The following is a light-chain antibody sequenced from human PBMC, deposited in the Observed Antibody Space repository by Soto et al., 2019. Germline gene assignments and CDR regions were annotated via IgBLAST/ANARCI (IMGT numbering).Light chain of an antibody. J-gene: IGKJ3*01. V-gene: IGKV4-1*01. CDR1: QSVLFSSYNKNY. Sequence: DIVLTQSPDSLSVSLGERATINCKSSQSVLFSSYNKNYLAWYQQKSGQPPRLLIFWASTRESGVPDRFSGSGSETDFTLTIDNLQAEDVAVYYCQQYYRAPFPFGPGTRVDLK. CDR3: QQYYRAPFP. CDR2: WAS.